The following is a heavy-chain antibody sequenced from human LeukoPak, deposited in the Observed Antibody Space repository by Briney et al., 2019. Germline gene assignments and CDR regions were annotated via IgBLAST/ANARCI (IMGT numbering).Heavy chain of an antibody. CDR3: TTSPQWLEN. J-gene: IGHJ4*02. Sequence: GGSLRLSCAASGFTFSYAWMNWVRQAPGKGLEWVGRLKSKDSGGTTDYAAPVKGRFTISRDDSKNMLYLQMNSLKNEDTAVYYCTTSPQWLENWGQGTLVTVSP. V-gene: IGHV3-15*01. CDR2: LKSKDSGGTT. D-gene: IGHD6-19*01. CDR1: GFTFSYAW.